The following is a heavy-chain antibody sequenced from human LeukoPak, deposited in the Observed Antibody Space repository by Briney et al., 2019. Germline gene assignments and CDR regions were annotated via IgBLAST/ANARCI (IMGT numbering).Heavy chain of an antibody. D-gene: IGHD1-26*01. CDR3: ARDIVGVDYYYYSMDV. V-gene: IGHV1-69*13. CDR2: IIPIFGTA. J-gene: IGHJ6*02. Sequence: SVTVSCKASGCTFSSYAISWVRQAPGQGLEWMGGIIPIFGTANYAQKFQGRVTITADESTSTAYMELSSLRSEDTAVYYCARDIVGVDYYYYSMDVWGQRTTVTVSS. CDR1: GCTFSSYA.